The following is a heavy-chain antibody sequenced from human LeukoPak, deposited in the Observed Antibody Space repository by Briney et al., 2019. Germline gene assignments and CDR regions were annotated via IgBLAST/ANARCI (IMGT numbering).Heavy chain of an antibody. D-gene: IGHD3-10*01. CDR3: AKVTTYYYGSGSYFDY. CDR1: GFTFDDYA. CDR2: ISWNSGSI. J-gene: IGHJ4*02. Sequence: GRSLRLSCAASGFTFDDYAMHWVRQAPGKGLEWVSGISWNSGSIGYADSVKGRFTISRDNAKNSLYLQMNSLRVEDTALYYCAKVTTYYYGSGSYFDYWGQGTLVTVSS. V-gene: IGHV3-9*01.